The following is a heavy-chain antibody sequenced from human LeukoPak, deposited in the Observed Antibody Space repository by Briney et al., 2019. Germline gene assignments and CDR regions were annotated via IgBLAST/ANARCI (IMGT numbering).Heavy chain of an antibody. J-gene: IGHJ6*03. D-gene: IGHD2-15*01. CDR2: ISSSSSYI. CDR1: GFTFSSYS. Sequence: GGSLRLSCAASGFTFSSYSMNWVRQAPGKGLEWVSSISSSSSYIYYADSVKGRFTISRDNAMNSLYLQMNSLRAEDTAVYYCARGPFTPPYYYYMDVWGKGTTVTVSS. V-gene: IGHV3-21*01. CDR3: ARGPFTPPYYYYMDV.